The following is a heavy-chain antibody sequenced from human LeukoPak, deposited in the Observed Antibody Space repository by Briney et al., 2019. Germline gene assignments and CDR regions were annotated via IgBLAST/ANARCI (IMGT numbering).Heavy chain of an antibody. Sequence: SETLSLTCTVSGGSISSGSYYWSWIRQPAGKGLEWIGRIYTSGSTNYNPSLKRRVTISVDTSKNQFSLKLSSVTAADTAVYYCARGGWGEGDGYNWDFDYWGQGTLVTVSS. CDR2: IYTSGST. V-gene: IGHV4-61*02. J-gene: IGHJ4*02. CDR3: ARGGWGEGDGYNWDFDY. CDR1: GGSISSGSYY. D-gene: IGHD5-24*01.